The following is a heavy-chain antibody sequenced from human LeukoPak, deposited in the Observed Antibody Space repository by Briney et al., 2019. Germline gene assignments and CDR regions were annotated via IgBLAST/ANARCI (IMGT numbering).Heavy chain of an antibody. J-gene: IGHJ4*02. CDR2: IYYSGST. Sequence: SETLSLTCTVSGGSISSSSYYWSWIRQPPGKGLEWIGSIYYSGSTYYNPSLKSRVTISVDTSKNQFSLKLSSVTAADTAVYYCARTWIQGWYYFDYWGQGTLVTVSS. V-gene: IGHV4-39*07. CDR1: GGSISSSSYY. D-gene: IGHD5-18*01. CDR3: ARTWIQGWYYFDY.